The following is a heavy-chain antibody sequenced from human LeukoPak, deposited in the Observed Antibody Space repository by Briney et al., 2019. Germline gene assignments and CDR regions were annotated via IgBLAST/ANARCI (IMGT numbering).Heavy chain of an antibody. CDR3: ARDPIPYGGNSFGPPYYMDV. J-gene: IGHJ6*03. D-gene: IGHD4-23*01. V-gene: IGHV4-31*03. CDR2: IYYSGST. CDR1: GGSISSGGYY. Sequence: SETLSLTCTVSGGSISSGGYYWSWIRQHPGKGLEWIGYIYYSGSTYYNPSLKSRVTISVDTSKNQFSLKLSSVTAADTAVYYCARDPIPYGGNSFGPPYYMDVWGKGTTVTVSS.